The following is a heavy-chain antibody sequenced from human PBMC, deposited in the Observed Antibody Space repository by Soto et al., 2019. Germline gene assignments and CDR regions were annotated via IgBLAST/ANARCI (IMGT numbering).Heavy chain of an antibody. CDR3: VKDATYYYDSSGYYGSTDPFDY. J-gene: IGHJ4*02. CDR2: ISSNGGST. V-gene: IGHV3-64D*08. Sequence: GGSLRLSCAASGFTFGSYGMHWVRQAPGKGLEWVAVISSNGGSTYYADSVKGRFTISRDNSKNTLYLQMSSLRAEDTTVYYCVKDATYYYDSSGYYGSTDPFDYWGQGTLVTVSS. D-gene: IGHD3-22*01. CDR1: GFTFGSYG.